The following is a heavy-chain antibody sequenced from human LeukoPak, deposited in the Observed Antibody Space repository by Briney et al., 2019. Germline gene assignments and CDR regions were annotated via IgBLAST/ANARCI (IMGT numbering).Heavy chain of an antibody. Sequence: GGTLRLSCAASGFTFSSYGMSWVRQAPGKGLEWVSAISGSGGSTYYADSVKGRFTISRDNAKNSLYLQMNSLRAEDTAVYYCARDYSSSWYSGYYYYMDVWGKGTTVTVSS. V-gene: IGHV3-23*01. CDR2: ISGSGGST. D-gene: IGHD6-13*01. CDR3: ARDYSSSWYSGYYYYMDV. CDR1: GFTFSSYG. J-gene: IGHJ6*03.